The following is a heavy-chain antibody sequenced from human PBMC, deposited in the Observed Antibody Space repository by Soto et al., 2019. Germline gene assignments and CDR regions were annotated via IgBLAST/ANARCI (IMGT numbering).Heavy chain of an antibody. CDR1: GDSVTRVSDS. CDR2: IYYSGSA. Sequence: PSETLSLTCTVYGDSVTRVSDSWSWIRQPPGKGLEWIGYIYYSGSADYNPSLGSRVTISIDPSKSQFSLKLTSVTAADTAVYYCAWLVGFGYNYYYMDFCGQGPTVTVSS. V-gene: IGHV4-61*01. D-gene: IGHD5-18*01. J-gene: IGHJ6*02. CDR3: AWLVGFGYNYYYMDF.